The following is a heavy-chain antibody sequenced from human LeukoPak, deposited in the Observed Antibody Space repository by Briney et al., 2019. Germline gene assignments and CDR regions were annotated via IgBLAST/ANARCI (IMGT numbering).Heavy chain of an antibody. V-gene: IGHV4-31*03. CDR3: ARDLLEDYGKHGMDV. J-gene: IGHJ6*02. CDR1: GGSISSGGYY. Sequence: PSQTLSLTCTVSGGSISSGGYYWSWIRQHPGKGLEWIGYIYYSGSTYYNPSLKSRVTISVDTSKNQFSLKLSSVTAADTAIYYCARDLLEDYGKHGMDVSGQGTTVSVSS. D-gene: IGHD4-17*01. CDR2: IYYSGST.